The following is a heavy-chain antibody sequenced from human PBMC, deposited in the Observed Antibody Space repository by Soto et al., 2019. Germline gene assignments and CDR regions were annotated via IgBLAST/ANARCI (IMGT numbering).Heavy chain of an antibody. Sequence: QLQLQESGPGLVKPSETLSLTCTVSGGSISSSSYYWGWIRQPPGKGLEWIGSIYYSGSTYYNPSLNTRVTISVDTSKHPFSLTPRSVTAADTAAYYCASTTIAFYTWFDPWGQGTLVTVSS. J-gene: IGHJ5*02. CDR2: IYYSGST. CDR1: GGSISSSSYY. V-gene: IGHV4-39*01. D-gene: IGHD3-3*02. CDR3: ASTTIAFYTWFDP.